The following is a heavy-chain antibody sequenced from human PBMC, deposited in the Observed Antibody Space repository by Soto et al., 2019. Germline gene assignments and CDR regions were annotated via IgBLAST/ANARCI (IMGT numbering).Heavy chain of an antibody. CDR3: AKDSYYYDSSGYFDY. V-gene: IGHV1-3*01. Sequence: ASVKVSCKASGYTFSTYAIHWVRQAPGQSLEWMGCINAGNGNTKYSQKFQGRVTLIRDTSASTAYMELSSLQSEDTAVYYCAKDSYYYDSSGYFDYWGQGTLVTVSS. CDR1: GYTFSTYA. J-gene: IGHJ4*02. D-gene: IGHD3-22*01. CDR2: INAGNGNT.